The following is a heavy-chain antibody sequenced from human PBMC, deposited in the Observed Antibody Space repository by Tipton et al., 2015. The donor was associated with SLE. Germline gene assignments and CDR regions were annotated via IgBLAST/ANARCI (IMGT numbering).Heavy chain of an antibody. CDR2: IDYSWST. CDR1: GGSMSTYY. D-gene: IGHD3-16*01. CDR3: ARHRGDFDY. J-gene: IGHJ4*01. V-gene: IGHV4-59*08. Sequence: TLSLTCSVSGGSMSTYYWSWIRQPPGKGLEWIGYIDYSWSTNYNPSLESRVTISVDTSKNQFSLNLSSVTAADTAVYYCARHRGDFDYWGHGTLVTVFS.